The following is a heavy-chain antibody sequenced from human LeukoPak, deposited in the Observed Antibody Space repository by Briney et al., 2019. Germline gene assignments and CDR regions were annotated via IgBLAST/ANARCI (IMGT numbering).Heavy chain of an antibody. Sequence: GRSLRLSCAASGFTFSSYAMNWVRQAPGKGLEWVSYITNNGTTIYYADSVKGRFTISRDNAENSLYLQMNRLRAEDTAIYYCARDQWLAYYYHGMDVWGQGTTVTVSS. CDR2: ITNNGTTI. CDR3: ARDQWLAYYYHGMDV. CDR1: GFTFSSYA. V-gene: IGHV3-48*03. J-gene: IGHJ6*02. D-gene: IGHD6-19*01.